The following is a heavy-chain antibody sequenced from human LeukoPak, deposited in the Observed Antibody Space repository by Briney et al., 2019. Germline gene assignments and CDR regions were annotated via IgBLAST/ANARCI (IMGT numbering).Heavy chain of an antibody. V-gene: IGHV5-51*01. Sequence: GESLKISCKGSGYSFTSYWIGWVRQMPGKGLEWMGIIYPGDSDTRYSPSFQGQVTISADKSISTAYLQWSSLKASDTAMYYCARQYYDSSGPRGQDAFDIWGQGTMVTVS. CDR1: GYSFTSYW. J-gene: IGHJ3*02. D-gene: IGHD3-22*01. CDR2: IYPGDSDT. CDR3: ARQYYDSSGPRGQDAFDI.